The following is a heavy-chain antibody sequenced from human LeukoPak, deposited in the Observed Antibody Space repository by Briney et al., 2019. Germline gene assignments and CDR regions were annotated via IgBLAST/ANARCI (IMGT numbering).Heavy chain of an antibody. V-gene: IGHV4-59*08. D-gene: IGHD2-21*02. Sequence: PSETLSLTCAVYGGSISSYYWSWIRQPPGKGLEWIGYIYYSGSTNYNPSLKSRVTISIDTSKSQFSLKLSSVTAADTAVYYCARHFGPAYCDGDCYPFDYWGQGTLVTVSS. CDR1: GGSISSYY. CDR2: IYYSGST. CDR3: ARHFGPAYCDGDCYPFDY. J-gene: IGHJ4*02.